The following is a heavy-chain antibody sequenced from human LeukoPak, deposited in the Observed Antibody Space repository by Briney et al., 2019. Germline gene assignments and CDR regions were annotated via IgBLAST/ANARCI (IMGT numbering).Heavy chain of an antibody. CDR1: GGSISSGSYY. J-gene: IGHJ5*02. Sequence: PSETLSLTCTVSGGSISSGSYYWRWLRQPAGKGLEWIGRIYTSGGTNYNPSLKSRVTISVDTSKNQFSLKLSSVTAADTAVYYCARPRYGGYLTWGQGTLVTVSS. D-gene: IGHD5-12*01. CDR3: ARPRYGGYLT. CDR2: IYTSGGT. V-gene: IGHV4-61*02.